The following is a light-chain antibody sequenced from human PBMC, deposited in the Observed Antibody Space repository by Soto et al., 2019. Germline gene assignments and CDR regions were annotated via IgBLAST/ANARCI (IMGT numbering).Light chain of an antibody. Sequence: EIVMTQSPATLSLSPGERATLSCRASQSVSSNLAWYQQKPGQAPRLLIYGAATRATGIPARFSGGGSGTEFTLTISGLQSEDFAVYYCQQYNNWPALTFGGGTKVEIK. V-gene: IGKV3D-15*01. CDR1: QSVSSN. J-gene: IGKJ4*01. CDR2: GAA. CDR3: QQYNNWPALT.